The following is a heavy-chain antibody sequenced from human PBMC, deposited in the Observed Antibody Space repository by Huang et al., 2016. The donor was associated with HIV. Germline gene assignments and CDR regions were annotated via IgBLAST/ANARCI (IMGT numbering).Heavy chain of an antibody. CDR1: GYTFSSFG. Sequence: QVQLVQSGAEVKKPGASVKVSCKASGYTFSSFGISWVRQAPGQGLEWGGWISVYNGNTKSAQKFQGRLTMTTDTSTSTAYMELRSLRSDDTAVYYCARGGGIQLWLLGYYYMDVWGNGTTVTVSS. CDR3: ARGGGIQLWLLGYYYMDV. CDR2: ISVYNGNT. D-gene: IGHD5-18*01. V-gene: IGHV1-18*01. J-gene: IGHJ6*03.